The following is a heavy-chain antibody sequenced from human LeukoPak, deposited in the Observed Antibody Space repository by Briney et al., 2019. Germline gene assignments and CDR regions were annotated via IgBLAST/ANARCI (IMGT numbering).Heavy chain of an antibody. CDR1: GXX. J-gene: IGHJ4*02. D-gene: IGHD5-18*01. CDR3: ARGQGYSYGY. Sequence: GXXWSWIXXPPGKGLEWIGEINHSGSTNYNPSLKSRVTISVDTSKNQFSLKLSSVTAADTAVYYCARGQGYSYGYWGQGTLVTVSS. V-gene: IGHV4-34*01. CDR2: INHSGST.